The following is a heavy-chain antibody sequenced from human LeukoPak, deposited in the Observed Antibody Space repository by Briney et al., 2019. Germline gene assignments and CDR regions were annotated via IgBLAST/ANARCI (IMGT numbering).Heavy chain of an antibody. V-gene: IGHV4-31*03. J-gene: IGHJ4*02. CDR2: IYYSGST. CDR1: GGSISSGGYY. Sequence: SETLSLTCTVSGGSISSGGYYWSWIRQHPGKGLEWIGYIYYSGSTYYNPSLKSRVTISVDTSKNQFSLKLSSVTAADTAVYYCARNRRYSSSSPFDYWGQGTLVTVSS. CDR3: ARNRRYSSSSPFDY. D-gene: IGHD6-6*01.